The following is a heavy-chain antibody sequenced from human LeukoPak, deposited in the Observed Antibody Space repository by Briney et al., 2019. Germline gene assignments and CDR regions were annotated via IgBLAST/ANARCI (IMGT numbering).Heavy chain of an antibody. J-gene: IGHJ6*03. CDR2: IRYDGSNK. CDR1: GFTFSSYG. CDR3: AKDECSSTSCYGVHYYYYMDV. V-gene: IGHV3-30*02. Sequence: GGSLRLSCAASGFTFSSYGMHWVRQAPGKGLEWVAFIRYDGSNKYYADSVKGRFTISRDNSKNTLYLQMNSLRAEDTAVYYCAKDECSSTSCYGVHYYYYMDVWGKGATVTVSS. D-gene: IGHD2-2*01.